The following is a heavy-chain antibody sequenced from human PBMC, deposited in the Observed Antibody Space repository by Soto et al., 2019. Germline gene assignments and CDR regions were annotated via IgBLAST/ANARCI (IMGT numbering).Heavy chain of an antibody. D-gene: IGHD3-9*01. V-gene: IGHV3-11*01. J-gene: IGHJ6*03. CDR3: AKNYYDILTGYLRDYYYYYMDV. CDR2: ISSSGSTI. CDR1: GFTFSDYY. Sequence: PGGSLRLSCAASGFTFSDYYMSWIRQAPGKGLEWVSYISSSGSTIYYADSVKGRFTISRDNAKNSLYLQMNSLRAEDTAVYYCAKNYYDILTGYLRDYYYYYMDVRGKGTTVTVSS.